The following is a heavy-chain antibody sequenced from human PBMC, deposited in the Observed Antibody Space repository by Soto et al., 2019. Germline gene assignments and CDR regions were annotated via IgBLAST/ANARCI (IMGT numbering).Heavy chain of an antibody. D-gene: IGHD3-10*01. J-gene: IGHJ6*02. CDR1: GFTVSSNY. V-gene: IGHV3-53*01. CDR3: VGRYGSGSLYYYYGMDV. Sequence: GGSLRLSCAASGFTVSSNYMSWVRQAPGKGLEWVSVIYSGGSTYYADSVKGRFTISRDNSKNTLYLQMNSLRAEDTAVYHCVGRYGSGSLYYYYGMDVWGQGTTVTVSS. CDR2: IYSGGST.